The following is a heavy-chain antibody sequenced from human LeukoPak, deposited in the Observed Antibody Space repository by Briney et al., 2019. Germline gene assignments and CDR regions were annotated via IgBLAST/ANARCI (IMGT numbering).Heavy chain of an antibody. D-gene: IGHD3-10*01. CDR1: GFTFIRYG. CDR3: ARPHSISGDDAFDL. J-gene: IGHJ3*01. V-gene: IGHV3-7*01. Sequence: GGSLRLSCAASGFTFIRYGMTWVRQAPGKGLEWVANIKQDGSEKYCVGSVMDRFTISRDNAKDSLFLQMNSLRAEDTAAYYCARPHSISGDDAFDLWGHGTMVSVSS. CDR2: IKQDGSEK.